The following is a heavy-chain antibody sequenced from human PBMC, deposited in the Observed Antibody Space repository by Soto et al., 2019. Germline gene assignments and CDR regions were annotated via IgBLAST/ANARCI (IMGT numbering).Heavy chain of an antibody. CDR3: ARHVRRGFYYYMDV. D-gene: IGHD1-26*01. Sequence: PSETLSLTCTVSGGSINNYYWSWIRQPPGKGLEWIGYIYYSGSTNYNPSLKSRVTISVDTSKNQFSLKLSSVTAADTAVYYCARHVRRGFYYYMDVWGKGTTVTVSS. J-gene: IGHJ6*03. CDR1: GGSINNYY. CDR2: IYYSGST. V-gene: IGHV4-59*08.